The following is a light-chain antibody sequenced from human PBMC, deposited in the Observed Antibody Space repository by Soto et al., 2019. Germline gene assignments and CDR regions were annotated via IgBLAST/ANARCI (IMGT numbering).Light chain of an antibody. Sequence: QSVLTQPPSVSGAPGQKVTISCTGSSSNIGAGYDVHWYQQLPGTAPKLLIYGNSNRPSGVADRFSGSKSGTSAAVAITGLQAEDEADYYCQSYDSSLSGVVFGGGTKLTVL. CDR2: GNS. J-gene: IGLJ2*01. CDR3: QSYDSSLSGVV. V-gene: IGLV1-40*01. CDR1: SSNIGAGYD.